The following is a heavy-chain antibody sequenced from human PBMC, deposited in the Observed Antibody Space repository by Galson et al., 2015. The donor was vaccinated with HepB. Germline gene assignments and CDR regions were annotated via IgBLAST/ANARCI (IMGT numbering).Heavy chain of an antibody. J-gene: IGHJ6*02. D-gene: IGHD3-22*01. CDR2: IWYDGSNK. V-gene: IGHV3-33*01. CDR1: GFTFSSYG. Sequence: SLRLSCAASGFTFSSYGMHWVRQAPGKGLEWVAVIWYDGSNKYYADSVKGRFTISRDNSKYTLYLQMNSLRAEDTAVYYCAREGPQYDSSGIYGMDVWGQGTTVTVSS. CDR3: AREGPQYDSSGIYGMDV.